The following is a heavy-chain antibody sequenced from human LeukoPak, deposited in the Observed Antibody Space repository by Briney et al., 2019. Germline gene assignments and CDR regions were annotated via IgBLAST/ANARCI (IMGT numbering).Heavy chain of an antibody. D-gene: IGHD5-18*01. CDR2: IIPIFGTA. J-gene: IGHJ4*02. CDR1: GGTFSSYA. CDR3: ARGVISGPHTAMVTELYYFDY. V-gene: IGHV1-69*13. Sequence: ASVKVSCTASGGTFSSYAISWVRQAPGQGLEWMGGIIPIFGTANYAQKFQGRVTITADESTSTAYMELSSLRSEDTAVYYCARGVISGPHTAMVTELYYFDYWGQGTLVTVSS.